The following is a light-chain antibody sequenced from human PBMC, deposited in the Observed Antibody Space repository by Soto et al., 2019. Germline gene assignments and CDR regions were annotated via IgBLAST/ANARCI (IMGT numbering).Light chain of an antibody. V-gene: IGLV1-40*01. CDR1: SSNIGAGYD. CDR2: GNS. J-gene: IGLJ3*02. CDR3: QSYDSSLSGSWV. Sequence: QAVVTQPPSVSGAPGQRVTISCTGSSSNIGAGYDVHWYQQLPGTAPKLLIYGNSNRPSGVPDRFSGSKSGTSASLAITGLQAEDEADYYCQSYDSSLSGSWVFGGGTKVTFL.